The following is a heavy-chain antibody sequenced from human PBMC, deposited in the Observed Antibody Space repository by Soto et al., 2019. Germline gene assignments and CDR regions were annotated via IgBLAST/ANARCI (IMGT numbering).Heavy chain of an antibody. CDR3: ARDPTTPRYNWNYGNY. D-gene: IGHD1-7*01. J-gene: IGHJ4*02. CDR1: GGSISSSNW. V-gene: IGHV4-4*02. Sequence: QVQLQESGPGLVKPSGTLSLTCAVSGGSISSSNWWSWVRQPPGKGLEWIGEIYHSGSTNYNPSLNSRVTISVDKSKNQFSLKLSSVTAADTAVYYCARDPTTPRYNWNYGNYWGQGTLVTVSS. CDR2: IYHSGST.